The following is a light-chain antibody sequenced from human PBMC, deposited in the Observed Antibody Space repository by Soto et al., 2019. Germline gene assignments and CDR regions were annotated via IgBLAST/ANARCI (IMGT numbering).Light chain of an antibody. CDR1: QSFSDN. Sequence: EIVMTQSPATLSVSPGERATLSCRASQSFSDNLAWYQQKPGQAPRLLIYGASTRATGIPARFSGSGSGTEFTLTISSLQSEDFAVYYCQQYHNWPLTFGGGTKVEVK. CDR3: QQYHNWPLT. V-gene: IGKV3-15*01. J-gene: IGKJ4*01. CDR2: GAS.